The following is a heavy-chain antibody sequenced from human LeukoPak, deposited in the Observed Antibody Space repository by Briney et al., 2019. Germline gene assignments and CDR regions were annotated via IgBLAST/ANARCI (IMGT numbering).Heavy chain of an antibody. CDR3: ARSAANGAFDI. Sequence: KPSETLPLTCTVSGGSISSYYWSWIRQPPGKGLEWIGYIYYSGSTNYNPSLKSRVTISVDTSKNQFSLKLSSVTAADTAVYYCARSAANGAFDIWGQGTMVTVSS. V-gene: IGHV4-59*01. J-gene: IGHJ3*02. CDR2: IYYSGST. D-gene: IGHD2-15*01. CDR1: GGSISSYY.